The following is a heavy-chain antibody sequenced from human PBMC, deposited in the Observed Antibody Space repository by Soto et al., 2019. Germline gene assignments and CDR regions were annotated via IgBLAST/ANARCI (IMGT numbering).Heavy chain of an antibody. V-gene: IGHV4-34*01. J-gene: IGHJ5*02. Sequence: LSLTCAVYGGSFSGYYWSWIRQPPGKGLEWIGEINHSGSTNYNPSLKSRVTISVDTSKNQFSLKLSSVTAADTAVYYCARVGCSSTSCYGRMYNWFDPWGQGTLVTVSS. D-gene: IGHD2-2*01. CDR1: GGSFSGYY. CDR3: ARVGCSSTSCYGRMYNWFDP. CDR2: INHSGST.